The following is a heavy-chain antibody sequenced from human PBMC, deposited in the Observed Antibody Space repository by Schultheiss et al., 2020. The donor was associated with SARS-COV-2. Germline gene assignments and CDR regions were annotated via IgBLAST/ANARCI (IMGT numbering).Heavy chain of an antibody. D-gene: IGHD2-8*01. Sequence: SETLSLTCTVSGGSISSYYWSWIRQPPGKGLEWIGYIYYSGSTNYNPSLKSRVTISVDKSKNQFSLKLSSVTAADTAVYYCARARRDVLMVYAIPPNMRGWFDPWGQGTLVTVSS. V-gene: IGHV4-59*12. J-gene: IGHJ5*02. CDR1: GGSISSYY. CDR2: IYYSGST. CDR3: ARARRDVLMVYAIPPNMRGWFDP.